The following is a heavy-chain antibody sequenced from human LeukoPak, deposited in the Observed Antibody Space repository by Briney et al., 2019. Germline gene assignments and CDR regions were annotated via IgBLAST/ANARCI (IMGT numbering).Heavy chain of an antibody. CDR3: ARSGGYGSGSYPALYYFDY. CDR1: GYTSTSYA. J-gene: IGHJ4*02. Sequence: ASVKVSCKASGYTSTSYAMHWVRQAPGQRLEWMGWINAGNGNTKYSQEFQGRVTITRDTSASTVYMELSSLRSEDMAVYYCARSGGYGSGSYPALYYFDYWGQGTLVTVSS. V-gene: IGHV1-3*03. CDR2: INAGNGNT. D-gene: IGHD3-10*01.